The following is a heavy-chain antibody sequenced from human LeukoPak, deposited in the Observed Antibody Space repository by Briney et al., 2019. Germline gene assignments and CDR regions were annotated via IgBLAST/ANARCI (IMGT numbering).Heavy chain of an antibody. Sequence: PSETLSLTCTVSGGSISSSSYYWGWIRQPPGKGLEWIGSIYYSGSTYYNPSLKSRVAISVDTSKNQFSLKLSSVTAADTAVYYCARSLREFNWFDPWGQGTLVTVSS. J-gene: IGHJ5*02. V-gene: IGHV4-39*01. D-gene: IGHD5-12*01. CDR1: GGSISSSSYY. CDR3: ARSLREFNWFDP. CDR2: IYYSGST.